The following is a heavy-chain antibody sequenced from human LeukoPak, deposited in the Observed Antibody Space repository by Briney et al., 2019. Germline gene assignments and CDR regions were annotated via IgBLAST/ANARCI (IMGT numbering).Heavy chain of an antibody. CDR3: ARFRSSSWSRNYYYMDV. CDR2: INPNSGGT. V-gene: IGHV1-2*02. CDR1: GYTFTGYY. J-gene: IGHJ6*03. D-gene: IGHD6-13*01. Sequence: ASVKVSCTASGYTFTGYYMHWVRQAPGQGLEWMGWINPNSGGTNYAQKFQGRVTMTRDTSISTAYMELSRLRSDDTAVYYCARFRSSSWSRNYYYMDVWGKGTTVTISS.